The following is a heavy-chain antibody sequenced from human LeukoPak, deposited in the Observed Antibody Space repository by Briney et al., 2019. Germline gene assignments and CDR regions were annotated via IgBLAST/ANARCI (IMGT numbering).Heavy chain of an antibody. CDR2: ISYDGSNK. CDR1: GFTFSSYG. CDR3: AKDTGSSWYYFDY. J-gene: IGHJ4*02. D-gene: IGHD6-13*01. V-gene: IGHV3-30*18. Sequence: GRSLRLSCAASGFTFSSYGMHWVRQAPGKGLEWVAVISYDGSNKYYADSVKGRFTISRDNSKNTLYLQINSLRAEDTAVYYCAKDTGSSWYYFDYWGQGTLVTVSS.